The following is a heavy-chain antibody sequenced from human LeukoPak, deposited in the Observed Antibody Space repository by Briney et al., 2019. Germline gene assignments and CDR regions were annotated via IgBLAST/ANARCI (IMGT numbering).Heavy chain of an antibody. V-gene: IGHV3-21*01. Sequence: GGSLRLSCAASGFTFSSYSMNWVRQAPGKGLEWVSSISSSSSYIYYADSVKGRFTISRDNAKNSLYLQMNSLRAEDTAVYYCARHGITIFGVVFDYWGQGTLVTVSS. CDR3: ARHGITIFGVVFDY. CDR2: ISSSSSYI. J-gene: IGHJ4*02. CDR1: GFTFSSYS. D-gene: IGHD3-3*01.